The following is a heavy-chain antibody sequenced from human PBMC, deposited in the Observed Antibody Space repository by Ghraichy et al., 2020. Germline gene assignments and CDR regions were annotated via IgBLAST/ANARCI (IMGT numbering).Heavy chain of an antibody. V-gene: IGHV3-23*01. Sequence: GGSLRLSCAASGFTFSSYAMSWVRQAPGKGLEWVSAISGSGGSTYYADSVKGRFTISRDNSKNTLYLQMNSLRAEDTAVYYCAKEIGIAVAGMSFYYGMDVWGQGTTVTVSS. J-gene: IGHJ6*02. CDR1: GFTFSSYA. D-gene: IGHD6-19*01. CDR2: ISGSGGST. CDR3: AKEIGIAVAGMSFYYGMDV.